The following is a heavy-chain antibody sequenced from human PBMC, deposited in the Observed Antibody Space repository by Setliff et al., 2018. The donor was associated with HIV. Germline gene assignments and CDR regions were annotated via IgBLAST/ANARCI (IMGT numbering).Heavy chain of an antibody. CDR2: IYYSGST. Sequence: SSETLSLTCTVSGGSISSSSYYWGWIRQPPGKGLEWIGSIYYSGSTDYNPSLKSRVTISVDTSKNQFSLKRSSVTAADTAVYYCASLASGGSSGQYHYWGQGTLVTVSS. CDR3: ASLASGGSSGQYHY. V-gene: IGHV4-39*01. D-gene: IGHD6-19*01. CDR1: GGSISSSSYY. J-gene: IGHJ4*02.